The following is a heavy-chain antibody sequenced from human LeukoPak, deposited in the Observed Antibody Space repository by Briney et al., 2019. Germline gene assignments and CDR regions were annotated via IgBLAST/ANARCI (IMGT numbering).Heavy chain of an antibody. CDR1: GGSISSGGYS. CDR2: FYSTGST. Sequence: SETLSLTCAVSGGSISSGGYSWTWIRQPAGKGLEWIGRFYSTGSTNYNPSLKSRVTMSVDTSKNQFSLKLSSVTAADTAVYYCARDQYSGSLDYWGQGTLVTVSS. J-gene: IGHJ4*02. V-gene: IGHV4-61*02. CDR3: ARDQYSGSLDY. D-gene: IGHD1-26*01.